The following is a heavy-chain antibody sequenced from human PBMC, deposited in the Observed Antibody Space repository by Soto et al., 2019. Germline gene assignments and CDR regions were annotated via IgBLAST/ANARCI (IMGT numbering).Heavy chain of an antibody. Sequence: QVQLVQSGAEVKKSGASVKVSCKASGYTFTSYGISWVRQAPGQGLEWMGWISAYNGNTNYAQKLQGRVTKTTDNTTSTGYMEPRSLGYDDQAVYYRARGRVTGTSSDDYLYHRMDLRGQGTTVTVSS. V-gene: IGHV1-18*01. CDR1: GYTFTSYG. J-gene: IGHJ6*02. D-gene: IGHD1-7*01. CDR3: ARGRVTGTSSDDYLYHRMDL. CDR2: ISAYNGNT.